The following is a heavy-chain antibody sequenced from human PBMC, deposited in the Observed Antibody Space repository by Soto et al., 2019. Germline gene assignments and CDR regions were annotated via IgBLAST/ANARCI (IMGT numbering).Heavy chain of an antibody. V-gene: IGHV4-4*02. Sequence: QLQLQESGPGLVRPSGTLSLTCAVSGGFTSTNNWWSWVRQPPGKGLEWIGDAYHSGSTEYNPSLKSRVRISVDKSKNQNSLKPTPATAADTAVYYCARRPPSSYYGGSGTFDYWGQGTLVTVSS. CDR3: ARRPPSSYYGGSGTFDY. D-gene: IGHD3-10*01. J-gene: IGHJ4*02. CDR2: AYHSGST. CDR1: GGFTSTNNW.